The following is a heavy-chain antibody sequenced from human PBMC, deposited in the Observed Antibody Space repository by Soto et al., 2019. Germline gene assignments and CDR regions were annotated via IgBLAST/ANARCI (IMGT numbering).Heavy chain of an antibody. CDR3: ARDLIVFDTAGFHF. CDR1: GDPIGSGDFY. D-gene: IGHD3-9*01. V-gene: IGHV4-30-4*01. CDR2: IHHSGTT. J-gene: IGHJ4*01. Sequence: QVLLQESGPGLVKASQTLSLDCTVSGDPIGSGDFYWTWIRQTPERGLEWIGNIHHSGTTSYNTSLGSRLYISIDTSTNVFSLSVTSVTGADAAVYFCARDLIVFDTAGFHFWGRGILGSV.